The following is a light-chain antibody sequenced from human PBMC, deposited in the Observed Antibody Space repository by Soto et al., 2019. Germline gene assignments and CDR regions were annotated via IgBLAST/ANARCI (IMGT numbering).Light chain of an antibody. V-gene: IGKV3-11*01. CDR2: DAS. CDR3: QHRNNWPPGAT. J-gene: IGKJ4*01. CDR1: HSVSTY. Sequence: EIVLTQSPGTLSLSPGERATLSCRASHSVSTYLAWYQQKPGQAPRLLISDASNRATGIPARFSGGGSGTDFTLTISALEPDDCAVYYCQHRNNWPPGATFGGGTTVEIK.